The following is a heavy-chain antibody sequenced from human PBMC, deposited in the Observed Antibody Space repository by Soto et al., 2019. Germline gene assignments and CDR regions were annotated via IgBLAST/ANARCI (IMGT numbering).Heavy chain of an antibody. V-gene: IGHV3-23*01. J-gene: IGHJ5*02. Sequence: GGSLRLSCAASGFTFSSYAMSWVRQAPGKGPEWVSAISGSGGSTYYADSVKGRFTISRDNSKNTLYLQMNSLRAEDTAVYYCAKGLVLLWPPYRFDPWGQGTLVTVSS. CDR2: ISGSGGST. D-gene: IGHD3-10*01. CDR1: GFTFSSYA. CDR3: AKGLVLLWPPYRFDP.